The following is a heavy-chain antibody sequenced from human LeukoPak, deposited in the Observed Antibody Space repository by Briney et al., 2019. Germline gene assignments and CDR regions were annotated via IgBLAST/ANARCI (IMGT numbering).Heavy chain of an antibody. CDR2: IYYSGST. J-gene: IGHJ4*02. Sequence: SETLSPTCTVSGGSISSYYWSWIRQPPGKGLEWIGYIYYSGSTNYNPSLKSRVTISVDTSKNQFSLKLSSVTAADTAVYYCARAGWSGYSDYWGQGTLVTVSS. V-gene: IGHV4-59*01. D-gene: IGHD3-3*01. CDR3: ARAGWSGYSDY. CDR1: GGSISSYY.